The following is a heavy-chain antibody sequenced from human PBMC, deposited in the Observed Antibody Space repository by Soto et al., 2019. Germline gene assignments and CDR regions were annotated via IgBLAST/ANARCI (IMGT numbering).Heavy chain of an antibody. CDR3: ARGRLYSSSSGSFDI. J-gene: IGHJ3*02. CDR2: IIPILGIA. V-gene: IGHV1-69*02. CDR1: GDTFSSYT. D-gene: IGHD6-6*01. Sequence: QVQLVQSGAEVKKPGSSVKVSCKASGDTFSSYTISWVRQAPGQGLEWMGRIIPILGIANYAQKFQGRVTITADKTTSTAYMELSSLRSEDTAVYYCARGRLYSSSSGSFDIWGQGTMVTVSS.